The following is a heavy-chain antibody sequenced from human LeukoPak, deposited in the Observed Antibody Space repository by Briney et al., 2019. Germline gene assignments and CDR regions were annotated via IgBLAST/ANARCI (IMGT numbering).Heavy chain of an antibody. CDR1: GFTFSSYA. J-gene: IGHJ6*02. D-gene: IGHD6-19*01. CDR2: ITNNGTTI. CDR3: ARDQWLAYYYHGMDV. V-gene: IGHV3-48*03. Sequence: GGSLRLSCAASGFTFSSYAMNWVRQAPGKGLEWVSYITNNGTTIYYADSVKGRFTISRDDAENSLYLQMNSLRAEDTAIYYCARDQWLAYYYHGMDVWGQGTTVTVSS.